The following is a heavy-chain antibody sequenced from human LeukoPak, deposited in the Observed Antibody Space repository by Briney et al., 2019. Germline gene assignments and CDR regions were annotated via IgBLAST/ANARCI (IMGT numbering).Heavy chain of an antibody. CDR2: ISGSGGST. D-gene: IGHD2-15*01. CDR1: GFTFSSYA. J-gene: IGHJ4*02. CDR3: ANRDIVVVVAATDDY. Sequence: PGGSLRLSCAASGFTFSSYAMSWVRQALGKGLEWVSAISGSGGSTYYADSVKGRFTISRDNSKNTLYLQMNSLRAEDTAVYYCANRDIVVVVAATDDYWGQGTLVTVSS. V-gene: IGHV3-23*01.